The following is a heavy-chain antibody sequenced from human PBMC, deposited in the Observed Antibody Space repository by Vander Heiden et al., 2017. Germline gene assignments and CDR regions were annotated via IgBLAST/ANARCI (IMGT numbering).Heavy chain of an antibody. CDR3: ARMSVTPVPTPWGYYYGMDV. CDR1: GFSLSSAEMG. J-gene: IGHJ6*02. Sequence: QVTLKESGPVLVKPTETLTLPCTVSGFSLSSAEMGVSWIRQPPVKALEWLAHIFSNDERSYSTSLKSRLTISKDTSKSQVVLTMTNMDPVDTGTYYCARMSVTPVPTPWGYYYGMDVWGQGTTVTVSS. CDR2: IFSNDER. V-gene: IGHV2-26*01. D-gene: IGHD4-17*01.